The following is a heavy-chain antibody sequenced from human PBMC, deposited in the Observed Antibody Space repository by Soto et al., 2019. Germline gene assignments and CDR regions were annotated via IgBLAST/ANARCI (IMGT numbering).Heavy chain of an antibody. CDR3: ARYRRGTGWYYLDY. D-gene: IGHD6-19*01. Sequence: EDPSPPSTGSGGPMSEKHWRVIRQPPGKGLEWIGYIYDSGNTNYSPSLQSRVTMSVDRSKNQFSLALNSVTAADTAVYYCARYRRGTGWYYLDYWGQGTLVTVSS. V-gene: IGHV4-59*01. J-gene: IGHJ4*02. CDR1: GGPMSEKH. CDR2: IYDSGNT.